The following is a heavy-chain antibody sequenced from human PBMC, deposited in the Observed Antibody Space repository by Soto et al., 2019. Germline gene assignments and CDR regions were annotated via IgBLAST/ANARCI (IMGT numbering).Heavy chain of an antibody. CDR3: ARDPVARGDY. CDR1: GFTISSNY. Sequence: GGSLRLSCAASGFTISSNYMSWVRQAPGKGLEWVSVIYSGGSTYYADSVKGRFTISRDNSKNTLSLQMHSLSAEDTAIYYCARDPVARGDYWGQGTLVTVSS. CDR2: IYSGGST. J-gene: IGHJ4*02. V-gene: IGHV3-66*01. D-gene: IGHD2-15*01.